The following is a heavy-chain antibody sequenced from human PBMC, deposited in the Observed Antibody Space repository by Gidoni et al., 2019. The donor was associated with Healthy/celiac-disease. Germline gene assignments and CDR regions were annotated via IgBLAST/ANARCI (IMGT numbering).Heavy chain of an antibody. CDR2: ISGSGGST. J-gene: IGHJ4*02. CDR1: GFTFSSYA. Sequence: EVQLLESGGGLVQPGGSLRPPCAVSGFTFSSYAMSWVRQAPGKGLEWVSVISGSGGSTYYADSVKGRFTISRDNSKNTLYLQMNSLRAEDTAVYYCAKDQLGILEDFDYWGQGTLVTVSS. V-gene: IGHV3-23*01. CDR3: AKDQLGILEDFDY. D-gene: IGHD7-27*01.